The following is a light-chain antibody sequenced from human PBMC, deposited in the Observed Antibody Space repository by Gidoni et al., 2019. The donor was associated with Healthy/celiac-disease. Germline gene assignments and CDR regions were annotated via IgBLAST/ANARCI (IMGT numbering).Light chain of an antibody. CDR1: KLGDKY. CDR3: QAWDSSTPYV. J-gene: IGLJ1*01. Sequence: SYELTQPPSVSVSPGQTASITCSGDKLGDKYSCWYQQKPGKSPVLVIYQDSKRPSGIPERFSGSNSGNTATLTISGTQAMDEADYYCQAWDSSTPYVFGTGIKVTVL. CDR2: QDS. V-gene: IGLV3-1*01.